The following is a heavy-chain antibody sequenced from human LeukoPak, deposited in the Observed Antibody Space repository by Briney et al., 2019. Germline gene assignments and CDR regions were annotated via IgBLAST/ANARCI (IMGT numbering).Heavy chain of an antibody. CDR1: GYTFPSYF. J-gene: IGHJ4*02. CDR2: INPTGGST. Sequence: ASVKVSCKASGYTFPSYFMHWVRQAPGQGLEWMGIINPTGGSTTYAQKFQGRVTITRDTSASAAYMQLNSLRSEDTAVYYCARSSYDFLTGSPLLNSFDYWGQGTLVTVSS. V-gene: IGHV1-46*01. D-gene: IGHD3-9*01. CDR3: ARSSYDFLTGSPLLNSFDY.